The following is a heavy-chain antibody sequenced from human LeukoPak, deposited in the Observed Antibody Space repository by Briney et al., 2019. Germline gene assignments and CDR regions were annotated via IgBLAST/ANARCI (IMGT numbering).Heavy chain of an antibody. Sequence: GGSLRLSCAAPGFTFSSYAMHWVRQAPGKGLEWVAVISYDGSNKYYADSVKGRFTISRDNSKNTLYLQMNSLRAEDTAVYYCARDFLGAFDIWGQGTMVTVSS. CDR1: GFTFSSYA. CDR3: ARDFLGAFDI. CDR2: ISYDGSNK. J-gene: IGHJ3*02. D-gene: IGHD3-10*01. V-gene: IGHV3-30*04.